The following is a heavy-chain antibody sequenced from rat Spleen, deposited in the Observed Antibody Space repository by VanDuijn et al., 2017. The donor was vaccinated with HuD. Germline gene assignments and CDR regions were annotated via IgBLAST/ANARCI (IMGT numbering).Heavy chain of an antibody. J-gene: IGHJ2*01. Sequence: EVKLVESGGGLVQPGRSLKLSCAASGFNTNDYWMGWVRQAPGKGLEWIGEINKDSSTINYSPSLKEKFTISRDNAENTVYLQMNSLRSEDTATYYCAVAGYGYWGQGVMVTVSS. CDR2: INKDSSTI. V-gene: IGHV4-2*01. D-gene: IGHD4-3*01. CDR1: GFNTNDYW. CDR3: AVAGYGY.